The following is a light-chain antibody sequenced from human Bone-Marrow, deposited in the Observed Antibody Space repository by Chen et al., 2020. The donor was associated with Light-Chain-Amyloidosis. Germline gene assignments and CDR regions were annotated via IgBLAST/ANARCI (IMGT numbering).Light chain of an antibody. CDR2: EVT. Sequence: QSALTQPASVSGSPGQSITISCTGTSSDVGGDNHVSWYQQHPDKAPKLMIYEVTNRPSWVPDRFSGSKSDNTASLPISLLQADDEAYYFCSSYASINTLGFGSGTRVTVL. CDR1: SSDVGGDNH. CDR3: SSYASINTLG. J-gene: IGLJ1*01. V-gene: IGLV2-14*01.